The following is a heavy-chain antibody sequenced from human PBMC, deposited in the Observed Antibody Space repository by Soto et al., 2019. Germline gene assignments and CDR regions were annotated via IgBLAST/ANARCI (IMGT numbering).Heavy chain of an antibody. CDR2: IWYDGSNK. CDR1: GFTFSSYG. D-gene: IGHD3-22*01. Sequence: GGSLRLSCAASGFTFSSYGMHWVRQAPGKGLEWVAVIWYDGSNKYYADSVKGRFTISRDNSKNTLYLQMNSLRAEDTAVYYCARDFRSYYYDSSGSYGMDVWGQGTTVTVSS. V-gene: IGHV3-33*01. CDR3: ARDFRSYYYDSSGSYGMDV. J-gene: IGHJ6*02.